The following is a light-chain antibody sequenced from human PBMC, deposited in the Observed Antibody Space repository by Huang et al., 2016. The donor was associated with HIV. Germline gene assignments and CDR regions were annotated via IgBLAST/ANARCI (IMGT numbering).Light chain of an antibody. V-gene: IGKV3-15*01. CDR2: NST. Sequence: EIVMTQSPPSLSVSPGESATLSCRASQAVSTTLAWYQQKSGQAPRLLSYNSTTRAATLPARFSGSGSGTHFTLTISSLQSEDFAVYYCQQYNNWPLTFGGGTRVEIK. CDR3: QQYNNWPLT. CDR1: QAVSTT. J-gene: IGKJ4*01.